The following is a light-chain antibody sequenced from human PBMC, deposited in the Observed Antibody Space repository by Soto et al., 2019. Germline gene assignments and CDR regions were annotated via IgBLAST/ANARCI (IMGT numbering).Light chain of an antibody. CDR3: QRYGDSPPYI. CDR2: DAS. CDR1: QSVDNNY. V-gene: IGKV3-20*01. J-gene: IGKJ2*01. Sequence: EIVLTHSPGTLSLSPGERVTLSCRASQSVDNNYLAWYQQKPGQAPRLLMYDASTRLTGIPDRFRGSGSGTDFTLTISRLEPEDFGVYYCQRYGDSPPYIFGQGTKVDIK.